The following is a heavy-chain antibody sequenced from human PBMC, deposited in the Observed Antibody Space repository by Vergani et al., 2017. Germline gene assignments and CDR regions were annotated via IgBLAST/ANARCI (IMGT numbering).Heavy chain of an antibody. V-gene: IGHV3-15*07. Sequence: EVQLVESGGGLVKPGGSLRLSCAASGFTFSNAWMNWVRQAPGKGLEWVGRIKRKTDGGTTDYAAPVKGRFTISRDDSKNTLYLQMNSLKTEDTAVYXCARDATSSYGSSWLDYYYYMDVWGKGTTVTVSS. J-gene: IGHJ6*03. CDR1: GFTFSNAW. D-gene: IGHD6-13*01. CDR3: ARDATSSYGSSWLDYYYYMDV. CDR2: IKRKTDGGTT.